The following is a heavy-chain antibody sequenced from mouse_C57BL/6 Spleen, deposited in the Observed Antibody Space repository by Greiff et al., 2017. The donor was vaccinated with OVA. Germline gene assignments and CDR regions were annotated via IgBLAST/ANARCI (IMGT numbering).Heavy chain of an antibody. Sequence: QVHVKQSGPELVKPGASVKISCKGCGGACSSSWTNSVNQHPGKVHDVILLIYPGDGDTNYNGKFKGKATLTADKSSSTAYMQLSSLTSEDSAVYFCAREIIKSVVNAMDDWGQGTSVTVSS. CDR2: IYPGDGDT. CDR3: AREIIKSVVNAMDD. D-gene: IGHD1-1*01. V-gene: IGHV1-82*01. CDR1: GGACSSSW. J-gene: IGHJ4*01.